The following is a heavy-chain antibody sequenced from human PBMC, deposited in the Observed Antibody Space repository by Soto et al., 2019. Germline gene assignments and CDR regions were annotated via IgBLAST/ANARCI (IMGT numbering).Heavy chain of an antibody. D-gene: IGHD2-2*01. CDR3: AHFSVGGPARSGAVDI. J-gene: IGHJ3*02. Sequence: QVQLVQSGAEVKKPGSSVKVSCKASGGTFSNYAINWVRQAPGQGLEWMGGIIPMFGTANYAQNYQARVTITADESTSTAHMELSSLRSEDTAVYFWAHFSVGGPARSGAVDIWGQGTMVTVSS. V-gene: IGHV1-69*01. CDR2: IIPMFGTA. CDR1: GGTFSNYA.